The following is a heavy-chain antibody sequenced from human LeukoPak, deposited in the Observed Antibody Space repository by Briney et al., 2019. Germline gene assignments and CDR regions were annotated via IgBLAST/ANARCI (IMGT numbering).Heavy chain of an antibody. CDR1: GYTFTRYY. Sequence: ASVKVSCKASGYTFTRYYMHWVRQAPGQGLEWMGIINPSGGSTSYAQKFQGRVTITRDTSASTAYMELSSLRSEDTAVYYCARVQNGFLEWWYSFDYWGQGTLVTVSS. CDR3: ARVQNGFLEWWYSFDY. CDR2: INPSGGST. D-gene: IGHD3-3*01. V-gene: IGHV1-46*01. J-gene: IGHJ4*02.